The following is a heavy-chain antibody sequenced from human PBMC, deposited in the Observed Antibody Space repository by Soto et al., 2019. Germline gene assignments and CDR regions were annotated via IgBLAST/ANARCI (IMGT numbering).Heavy chain of an antibody. J-gene: IGHJ4*02. CDR1: GFTFSNAW. Sequence: GGSLRLSCAASGFTFSNAWMSWVRQAPGKGLEWVGRIKSKTDGGTTDYAAPVKGRFTISRDDSKNTLYLQMNSLKTEDTAVYYCTSHMITFGGVIVFPFDYWGQGTLVTVSS. V-gene: IGHV3-15*01. CDR2: IKSKTDGGTT. CDR3: TSHMITFGGVIVFPFDY. D-gene: IGHD3-16*02.